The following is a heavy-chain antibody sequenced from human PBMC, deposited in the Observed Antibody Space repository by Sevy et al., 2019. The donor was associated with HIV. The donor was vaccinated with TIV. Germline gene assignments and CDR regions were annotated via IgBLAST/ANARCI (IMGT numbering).Heavy chain of an antibody. CDR3: ITDPGYRGYDEEVINYYYYGMDV. V-gene: IGHV3-15*01. J-gene: IGHJ6*02. CDR1: GFTFSSAS. Sequence: GESLKISCVASGFTFSSASMSWVRLAPGKGLEWVGRIKSKTDGGTIDYAAPVKGRFTISREDSKNTLYLQMNSLKTEDTAVYYCITDPGYRGYDEEVINYYYYGMDVWGQGTTVTVSS. D-gene: IGHD5-12*01. CDR2: IKSKTDGGTI.